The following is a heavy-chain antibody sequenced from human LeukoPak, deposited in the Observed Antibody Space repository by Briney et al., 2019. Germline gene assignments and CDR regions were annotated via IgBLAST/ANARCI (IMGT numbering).Heavy chain of an antibody. Sequence: GGSLRLSCAASGFTVSSNYMSWVRQAPGKGLEWVSVIYSGGSTYYADSVKGRITISRDNSKNTLYLQMNSLRAEDTAVYYCARDLKYGGYFGYWGQGTLVTVSS. CDR1: GFTVSSNY. D-gene: IGHD4/OR15-4a*01. J-gene: IGHJ4*02. CDR2: IYSGGST. CDR3: ARDLKYGGYFGY. V-gene: IGHV3-66*01.